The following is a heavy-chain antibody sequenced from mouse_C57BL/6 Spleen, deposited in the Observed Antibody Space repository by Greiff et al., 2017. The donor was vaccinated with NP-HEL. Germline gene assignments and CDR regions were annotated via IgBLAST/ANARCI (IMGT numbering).Heavy chain of an antibody. CDR1: GYTFTSYG. CDR2: IYPRSGNT. D-gene: IGHD4-1*01. J-gene: IGHJ2*01. CDR3: ARRSANWDYFDD. V-gene: IGHV1-81*01. Sequence: QVQLKQSGAELARPGASVKLSCKASGYTFTSYGISWVKQRTGQGLEWIGEIYPRSGNTYYNEKFKGKATLTADKSSSTAYMELRSLTSEDSAVYFCARRSANWDYFDDWGQGTTLTVSS.